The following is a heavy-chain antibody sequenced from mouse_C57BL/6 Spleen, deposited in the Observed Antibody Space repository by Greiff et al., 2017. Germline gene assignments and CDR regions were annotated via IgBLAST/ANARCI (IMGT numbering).Heavy chain of an antibody. CDR3: ARGGIHKGLYFDY. V-gene: IGHV1-22*01. CDR2: INPNNGGT. D-gene: IGHD3-3*01. Sequence: EVKLQESGPELVQPGASVKMSCKASGYTFTDYNMHWVKQSHGKSLEWIGYINPNNGGTSYNQKFKGKATLTVNKSSSTAYMELRSLTSEDSAVYYCARGGIHKGLYFDYWGQGTTLTVSS. J-gene: IGHJ2*01. CDR1: GYTFTDYN.